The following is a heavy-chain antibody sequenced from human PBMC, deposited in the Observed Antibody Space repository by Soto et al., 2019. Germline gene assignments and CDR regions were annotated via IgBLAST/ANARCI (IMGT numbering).Heavy chain of an antibody. D-gene: IGHD6-19*01. Sequence: SANVSCKASGGTFSSYAISWVRQAPGQGLEWMGGIIPIFGTANYAQKFQGRVTITADESTSTAYMELSSLRSEDTAVYYCARVNAVAGTLIYYFDYWGQGTLVTVS. V-gene: IGHV1-69*13. CDR2: IIPIFGTA. CDR3: ARVNAVAGTLIYYFDY. J-gene: IGHJ4*02. CDR1: GGTFSSYA.